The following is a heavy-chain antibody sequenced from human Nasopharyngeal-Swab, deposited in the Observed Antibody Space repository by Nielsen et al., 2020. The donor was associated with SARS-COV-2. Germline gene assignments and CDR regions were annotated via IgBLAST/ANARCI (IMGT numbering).Heavy chain of an antibody. CDR2: ISSSSSYI. Sequence: GESLKISCAASGFTFSSYSMNWVRQAPGKGLEWVSSISSSSSYIYYADSVKGRFTISRDNAKNSLYLQMNSLRAEDTAVYYCARDGGDYYGSGSYLPHMDVLVKGTTVTVSS. CDR3: ARDGGDYYGSGSYLPHMDV. CDR1: GFTFSSYS. D-gene: IGHD3-10*01. J-gene: IGHJ6*03. V-gene: IGHV3-21*01.